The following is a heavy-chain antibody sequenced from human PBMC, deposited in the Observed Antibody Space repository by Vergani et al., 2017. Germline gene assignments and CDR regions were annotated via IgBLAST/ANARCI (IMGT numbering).Heavy chain of an antibody. D-gene: IGHD3-9*01. Sequence: EVQLVESGGGVVRPGGSLRLSCAASGFSFDDYGMSWVRQAPGKGLEWVSGINWNGGSTGYTDSVKGRFTISRDNAKNSLYLQMNSLRAEDTALYYGAREGGHYDILTGYYMGPYYFDYWGQGTLVTVSS. CDR1: GFSFDDYG. CDR3: AREGGHYDILTGYYMGPYYFDY. CDR2: INWNGGST. V-gene: IGHV3-20*04. J-gene: IGHJ4*02.